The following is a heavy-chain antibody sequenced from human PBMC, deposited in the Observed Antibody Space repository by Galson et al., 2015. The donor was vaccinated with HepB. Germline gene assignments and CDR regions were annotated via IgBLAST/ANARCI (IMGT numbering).Heavy chain of an antibody. CDR1: GFTVSSNY. CDR2: IYSGGST. J-gene: IGHJ2*01. V-gene: IGHV3-66*01. Sequence: SLRLSCAASGFTVSSNYMSWVRQAPGTGLEWVSVIYSGGSTYYADSVKGRFTIPRDNSKNTLYLQMNSLRAEDTAVYYCARDGYSSSWYVRYFDLWGRGTLVTVSS. CDR3: ARDGYSSSWYVRYFDL. D-gene: IGHD6-13*01.